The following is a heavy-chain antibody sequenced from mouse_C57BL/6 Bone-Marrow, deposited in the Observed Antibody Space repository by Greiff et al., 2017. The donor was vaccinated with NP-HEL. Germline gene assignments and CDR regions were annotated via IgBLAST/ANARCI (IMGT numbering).Heavy chain of an antibody. J-gene: IGHJ2*01. CDR2: INTSNGGT. CDR3: ATLGGSSYRDC. CDR1: GYTFTSYW. V-gene: IGHV1-53*01. Sequence: VQLQQSGTELVKPGASVKLSCKASGYTFTSYWMHRVKQRPGQGLEWIGNINTSNGGTNYTEKVKSKATLTVDKSSSTAYMQLSRLTSEDSAVYYCATLGGSSYRDCWGQGTTLTVSS. D-gene: IGHD1-1*01.